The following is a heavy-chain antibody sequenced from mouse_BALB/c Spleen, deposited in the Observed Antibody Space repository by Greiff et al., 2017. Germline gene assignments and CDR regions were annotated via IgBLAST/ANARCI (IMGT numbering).Heavy chain of an antibody. CDR3: ARVSLLRLGAMDY. CDR2: ISSGGST. Sequence: EVKLMESGGGLVKPGGSLKLSCAASGFTFSSYAMSWVRQTPEKRLEWVASISSGGSTYYPDSVKGRFTISRDNARNILYLQMSSLRSEDTAMYYCARVSLLRLGAMDYWGQGTSVTVSS. CDR1: GFTFSSYA. J-gene: IGHJ4*01. D-gene: IGHD1-2*01. V-gene: IGHV5-6-5*01.